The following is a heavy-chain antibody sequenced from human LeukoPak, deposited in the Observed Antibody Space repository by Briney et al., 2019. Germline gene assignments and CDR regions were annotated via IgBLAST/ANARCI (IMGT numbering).Heavy chain of an antibody. J-gene: IGHJ4*02. V-gene: IGHV3-48*03. CDR1: RFTFSSYA. D-gene: IGHD3-22*01. Sequence: GGSLRLSCAASRFTFSSYAMSWVRQAPGKGLEWVSYISSSGSTIYYADSVKGRFTISRDNAKNSLYLQMNSLRAEDTAIYYCARTDYYDSSAYPPWDYWGQGTLVTVSS. CDR3: ARTDYYDSSAYPPWDY. CDR2: ISSSGSTI.